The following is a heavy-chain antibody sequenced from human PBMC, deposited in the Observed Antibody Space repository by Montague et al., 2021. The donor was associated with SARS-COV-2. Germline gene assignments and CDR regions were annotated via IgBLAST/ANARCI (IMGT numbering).Heavy chain of an antibody. J-gene: IGHJ4*02. CDR1: GASISSSGSY. Sequence: TLSLTCTVSGASISSSGSYWSWIRQPAGKGLEWIGRIYTSGNTNYNPSLKSRVTISVTTSKNQFSLKLTSVTTADTAVYYCARAQRLSWSHLDNWGQGTLVTVSS. V-gene: IGHV4-61*02. CDR3: ARAQRLSWSHLDN. CDR2: IYTSGNT.